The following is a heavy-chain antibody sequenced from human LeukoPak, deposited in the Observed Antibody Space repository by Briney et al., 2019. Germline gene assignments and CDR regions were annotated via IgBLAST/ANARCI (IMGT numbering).Heavy chain of an antibody. CDR2: IWYDGSNK. Sequence: PPGGSLRLSCAASRFTLSDYGMHWVRQAPGKGLEWVAFIWYDGSNKFYASSVKGRFTISRDNSKNTLYLQMISLRAEDTAVYYCARDQEPVRFFDNWGQGTLVTVSS. J-gene: IGHJ4*02. V-gene: IGHV3-30*02. CDR1: RFTLSDYG. CDR3: ARDQEPVRFFDN.